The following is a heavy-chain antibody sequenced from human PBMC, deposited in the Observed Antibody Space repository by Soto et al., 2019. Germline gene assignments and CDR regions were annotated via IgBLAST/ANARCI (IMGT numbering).Heavy chain of an antibody. V-gene: IGHV4-30-4*01. CDR3: ARERPGGARLDP. Sequence: PSETLSLTCTVSGGSISSGDYYWSWIRQPPGKGLEWMVYMCYSGSTRYNASLKSRGAVAVETGEDRLSLRLSSVTAADTAVYYCARERPGGARLDPWGQGTLVTVSS. J-gene: IGHJ5*02. CDR2: MCYSGST. D-gene: IGHD2-15*01. CDR1: GGSISSGDYY.